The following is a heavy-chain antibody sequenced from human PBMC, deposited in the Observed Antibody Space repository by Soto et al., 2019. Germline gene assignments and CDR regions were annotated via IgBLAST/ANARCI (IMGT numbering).Heavy chain of an antibody. CDR3: ARHTTVTPWTGYFDL. V-gene: IGHV1-69*01. CDR2: IIPIFGTA. D-gene: IGHD4-17*01. CDR1: GGTFSSYA. J-gene: IGHJ2*01. Sequence: QVQLVQSGAEVKKPGSSVKVSCKASGGTFSSYAISWVRQAPGQGLEWMGGIIPIFGTANYAQKFQGRVTITADDSTSTAYMELSSLRYEDTAVYYCARHTTVTPWTGYFDLWGRGTLVTVSS.